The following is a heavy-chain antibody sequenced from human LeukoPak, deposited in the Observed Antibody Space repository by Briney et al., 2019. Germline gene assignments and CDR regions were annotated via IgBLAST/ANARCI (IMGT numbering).Heavy chain of an antibody. CDR3: AGRPTGYSSGYVY. V-gene: IGHV3-23*01. D-gene: IGHD5-18*01. CDR2: ISGSAHKI. Sequence: GGSLRLSCVASGFTFSDYAMSWVRQAPEKGLDWVSVISGSAHKIRYADSVKGRFTISRDNSENTVYLQMNNLRAEDTALYYCAGRPTGYSSGYVYWGQGAQVTVSS. J-gene: IGHJ4*02. CDR1: GFTFSDYA.